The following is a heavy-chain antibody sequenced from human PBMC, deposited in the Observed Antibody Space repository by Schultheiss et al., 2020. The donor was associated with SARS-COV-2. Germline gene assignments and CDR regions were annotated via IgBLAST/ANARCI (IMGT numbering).Heavy chain of an antibody. V-gene: IGHV5-51*01. CDR3: ARLGSGGGIYYGMDV. Sequence: GESLKISCKGFGYSFTSYWIGWVRQMPGRGLDWMGIIYVGDSETRYSPSFQGQVSISADKSASTAYLQWSSLKASDTAMYYCARLGSGGGIYYGMDVWGQGTTVTVSS. CDR1: GYSFTSYW. J-gene: IGHJ6*02. D-gene: IGHD2-15*01. CDR2: IYVGDSET.